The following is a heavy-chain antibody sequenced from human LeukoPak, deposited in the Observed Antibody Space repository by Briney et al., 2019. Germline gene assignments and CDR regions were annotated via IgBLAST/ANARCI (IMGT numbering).Heavy chain of an antibody. CDR1: AFTFSNYW. CDR3: ASHIGSGSYYFDY. V-gene: IGHV3-23*01. CDR2: ISGSGGST. D-gene: IGHD1-26*01. J-gene: IGHJ4*02. Sequence: GGSLRLSCAASAFTFSNYWMSWVRQAPGKGLEWVSAISGSGGSTYYADSVKGRFTISRDNSKSTLYLQMNSLRAEDTAVYYCASHIGSGSYYFDYWGQGTLVTVSS.